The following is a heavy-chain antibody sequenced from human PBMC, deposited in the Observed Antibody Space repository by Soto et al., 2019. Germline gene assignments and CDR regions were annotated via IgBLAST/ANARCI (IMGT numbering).Heavy chain of an antibody. Sequence: ASVKVSCKASEGTFNSYAIAWVRQAPGQGLEWMGGIIPYYNTLNYAQKFQDRVTITADDSTNTVYMELSSLRSDDTAVYFCASGASRWYPYFFDAWAQGTLVTVSS. CDR1: EGTFNSYA. J-gene: IGHJ4*02. CDR2: IIPYYNTL. V-gene: IGHV1-69*13. CDR3: ASGASRWYPYFFDA. D-gene: IGHD6-13*01.